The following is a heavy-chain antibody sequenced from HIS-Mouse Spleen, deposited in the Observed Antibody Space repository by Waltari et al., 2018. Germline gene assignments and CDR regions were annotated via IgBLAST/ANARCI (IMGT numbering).Heavy chain of an antibody. V-gene: IGHV1-2*02. J-gene: IGHJ2*01. CDR2: INPTSGGT. D-gene: IGHD1-26*01. Sequence: QVQLVQSGAEVKKPGASVKVSCKASGYTFTGYYMHWVRQAPGQGLEWMGWINPTSGGTNYAQKFQGRVTMTRDTSISTAYMELSRLRSDDTAVYYCARDREVDWYFDLWGRGTLVTVSS. CDR3: ARDREVDWYFDL. CDR1: GYTFTGYY.